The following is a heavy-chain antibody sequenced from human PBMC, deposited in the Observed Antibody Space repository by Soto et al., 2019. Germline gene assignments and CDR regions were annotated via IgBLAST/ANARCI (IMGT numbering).Heavy chain of an antibody. CDR1: GFTFSSHS. D-gene: IGHD4-17*01. CDR2: ISDSSSTI. Sequence: EVQLVESGGGLVQPGGSLRLSCAASGFTFSSHSMNWVRQVPGKGLEWVSYISDSSSTIYYADSVKGRFTISRDNAKNSLYLQMNCMRDEDTGLDYCASEHTVTSLWGAFHYDALDVWGQGTTVTVSS. CDR3: ASEHTVTSLWGAFHYDALDV. V-gene: IGHV3-48*02. J-gene: IGHJ6*02.